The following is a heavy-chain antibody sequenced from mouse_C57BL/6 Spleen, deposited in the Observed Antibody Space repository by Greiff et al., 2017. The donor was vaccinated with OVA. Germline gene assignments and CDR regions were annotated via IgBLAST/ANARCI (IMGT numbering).Heavy chain of an antibody. J-gene: IGHJ3*01. CDR3: AKGHGSSYWFAY. CDR1: GYAFTNYL. CDR2: INPGSGGT. V-gene: IGHV1-54*01. D-gene: IGHD1-1*01. Sequence: VKLMESGAELVRPGTSVKVSCKASGYAFTNYLIEWVKQRPGQGLEWIGVINPGSGGTNYNEKFKGKATLTADKSSSTAYMQLSSLTSEDSAVYFCAKGHGSSYWFAYWGQGTLVTVSA.